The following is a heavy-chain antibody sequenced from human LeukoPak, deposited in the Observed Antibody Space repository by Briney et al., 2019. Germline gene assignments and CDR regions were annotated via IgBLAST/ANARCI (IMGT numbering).Heavy chain of an antibody. J-gene: IGHJ3*02. Sequence: GGSLRLSCAASGSTFSSYSMNWVRQAPGKGLEWVSYISSSSSTIYYADSVKGRFTISRDNAKKSLYLQMNSLRAEDTAVYYCTRAHCTGGTCYIGAFDIWGQGTMVTVSS. CDR1: GSTFSSYS. D-gene: IGHD2-15*01. V-gene: IGHV3-48*01. CDR2: ISSSSSTI. CDR3: TRAHCTGGTCYIGAFDI.